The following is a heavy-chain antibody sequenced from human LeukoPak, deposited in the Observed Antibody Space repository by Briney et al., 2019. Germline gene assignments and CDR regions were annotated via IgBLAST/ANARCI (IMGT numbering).Heavy chain of an antibody. D-gene: IGHD1-20*01. CDR2: IYYSGST. V-gene: IGHV4-31*03. Sequence: SQTLSLTCTVSGGSISSGGYYWSWIRQHPGKGLEWIGYIYYSGSTYYNPSLKSRVTISVDTSKNQFSLKLSSVTAADTAVYYCARDFSITGTAEFDYWGQGTLVTVSS. J-gene: IGHJ4*02. CDR1: GGSISSGGYY. CDR3: ARDFSITGTAEFDY.